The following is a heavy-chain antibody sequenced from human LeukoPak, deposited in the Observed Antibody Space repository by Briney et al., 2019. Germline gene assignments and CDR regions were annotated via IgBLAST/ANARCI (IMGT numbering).Heavy chain of an antibody. V-gene: IGHV4-30-4*08. Sequence: SETLSLTCTVSGGSISSGDYYWSWIRQPPGKGLEWIGYIYYSGSTYYNPSLKSRVTISVDTSKNQFSLKLSSVTAADTAVYYCAREALGEYSSSSGAFDIWGQGTMVTVSS. CDR2: IYYSGST. J-gene: IGHJ3*02. D-gene: IGHD6-6*01. CDR1: GGSISSGDYY. CDR3: AREALGEYSSSSGAFDI.